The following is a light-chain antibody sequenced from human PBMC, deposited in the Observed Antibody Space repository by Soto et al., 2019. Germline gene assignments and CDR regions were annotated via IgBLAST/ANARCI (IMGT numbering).Light chain of an antibody. V-gene: IGLV2-23*02. CDR1: NSDVGSYNL. Sequence: QSALMQPASVSGSPRQSITISCTGTNSDVGSYNLVSWFHQHPGKAPKLVIYEVTKRPSGVSNRFSGSKSGNTASLTISGREAEYEADYYCFSYTGQTIFVFWPGTKLT. CDR3: FSYTGQTIFV. J-gene: IGLJ1*01. CDR2: EVT.